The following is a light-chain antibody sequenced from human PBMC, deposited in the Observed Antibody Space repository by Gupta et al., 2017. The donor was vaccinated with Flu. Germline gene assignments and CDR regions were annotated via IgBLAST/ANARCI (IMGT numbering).Light chain of an antibody. Sequence: DVVMTQSPLSLPVTLGQPASISCRSSQGRVYSDGNTYLHWFQQRPGQSPRRLIYQVSYRDSGVPDRFSGSGSCADFTLKIIRVEAEDVGIYSCSQGQHWPWAFGQWTTVEIK. J-gene: IGKJ1*01. CDR2: QVS. CDR1: QGRVYSDGNTY. V-gene: IGKV2-30*01. CDR3: SQGQHWPWA.